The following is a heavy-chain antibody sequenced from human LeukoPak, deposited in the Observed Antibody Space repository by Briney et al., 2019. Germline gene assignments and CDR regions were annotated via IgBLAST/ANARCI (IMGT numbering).Heavy chain of an antibody. CDR1: GYTFGDYA. V-gene: IGHV3-49*04. CDR2: IRSKAYGGTI. D-gene: IGHD2-15*01. Sequence: PGRSLRLSCIASGYTFGDYAITWVRQAPGKGLEWVAMIRSKAYGGTIEYAASVKGRFTISRDDSKSIAYLQMNSLKTEDTAVYYCSRDCSGGRCYEEMDFWSQGTLVTVSS. J-gene: IGHJ4*02. CDR3: SRDCSGGRCYEEMDF.